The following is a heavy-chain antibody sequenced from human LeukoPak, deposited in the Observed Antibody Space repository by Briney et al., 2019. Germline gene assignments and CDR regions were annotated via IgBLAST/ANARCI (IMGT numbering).Heavy chain of an antibody. CDR3: ARDLNCSGGSCGDY. J-gene: IGHJ4*02. CDR1: DDSFSSHY. Sequence: NPSETLSLTCAVSDDSFSSHYWTWIRQPPGKGLEWIGRIYTSGSTNYNPSLKSRVTMSVDTSKNQFSLKLSSVTAADTAVYYCARDLNCSGGSCGDYWGQGTLVTVSS. CDR2: IYTSGST. D-gene: IGHD2-15*01. V-gene: IGHV4-4*07.